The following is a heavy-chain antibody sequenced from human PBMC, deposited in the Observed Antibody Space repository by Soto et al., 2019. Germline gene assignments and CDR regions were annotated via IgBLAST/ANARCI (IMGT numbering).Heavy chain of an antibody. CDR2: VYHSGAT. D-gene: IGHD3-3*01. CDR1: GGSISTSDYT. Sequence: TLSLTCAVSGGSISTSDYTWSWIRQPPGRGLEWIGSVYHSGATHYMPSLKNRLTMSLDKSKNQFSLDLTSVTGADTAVYYCVRERTIFGVALGGGVDVWGQGTTVTVSS. CDR3: VRERTIFGVALGGGVDV. V-gene: IGHV4-30-2*01. J-gene: IGHJ6*02.